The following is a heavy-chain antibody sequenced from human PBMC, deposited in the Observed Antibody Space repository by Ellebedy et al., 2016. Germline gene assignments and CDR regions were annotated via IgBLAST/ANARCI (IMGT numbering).Heavy chain of an antibody. CDR1: GFTFSDYY. CDR3: ARLVIRSITMVRGYFDY. V-gene: IGHV3-11*03. CDR2: ISSSSSYT. J-gene: IGHJ4*02. D-gene: IGHD3-10*01. Sequence: GGSLRLXXAASGFTFSDYYMSWIRQAPGKGLEWVSYISSSSSYTNYADSVKGRFTISRDNAKNSLYLQMNSLRAEDTAVYYCARLVIRSITMVRGYFDYWGQGTLVTVSS.